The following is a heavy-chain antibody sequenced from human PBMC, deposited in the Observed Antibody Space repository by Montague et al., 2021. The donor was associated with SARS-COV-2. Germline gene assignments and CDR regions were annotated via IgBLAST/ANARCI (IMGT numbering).Heavy chain of an antibody. V-gene: IGHV3-21*01. J-gene: IGHJ6*02. Sequence: SLRLSCAASGFTFSSYSMNWVRQAPGKGLEWVSSISSSSGYIYYADSVKGRFTISRDNAKNSLYLQMNSLRAEDTAVYYCARGRSYCSSTSSRGCYYYGMDVWGQGTTVTVSS. D-gene: IGHD2-2*01. CDR2: ISSSSGYI. CDR3: ARGRSYCSSTSSRGCYYYGMDV. CDR1: GFTFSSYS.